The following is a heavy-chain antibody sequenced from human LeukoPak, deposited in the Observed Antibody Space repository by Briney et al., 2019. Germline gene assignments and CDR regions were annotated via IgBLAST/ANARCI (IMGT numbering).Heavy chain of an antibody. CDR2: MNPNSGNT. CDR1: GYTFTCYD. Sequence: ASVKVSRKASGYTFTCYDINRVRQATGQGLEWMGWMNPNSGNTGYAQKFQGRVTITRNTSISTAYMELSSLRSEDTAVYYCARAPRITMVRGVIYWFDPWGQGTLVTVSS. D-gene: IGHD3-10*01. CDR3: ARAPRITMVRGVIYWFDP. J-gene: IGHJ5*02. V-gene: IGHV1-8*03.